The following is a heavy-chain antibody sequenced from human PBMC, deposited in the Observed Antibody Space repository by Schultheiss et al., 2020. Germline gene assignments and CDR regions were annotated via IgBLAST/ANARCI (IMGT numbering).Heavy chain of an antibody. Sequence: SATLSLTCTVSGGSISSYYWSWIRQPAGKGLEWIGRIYTSGSTNYNPSLKSRVTMSVDTSKNQFSLKLSSVTAADTAVYYCARDKLMVYAIQLGNWFDPWGQGTLVTVSS. CDR2: IYTSGST. D-gene: IGHD2-8*01. CDR3: ARDKLMVYAIQLGNWFDP. CDR1: GGSISSYY. J-gene: IGHJ5*02. V-gene: IGHV4-4*07.